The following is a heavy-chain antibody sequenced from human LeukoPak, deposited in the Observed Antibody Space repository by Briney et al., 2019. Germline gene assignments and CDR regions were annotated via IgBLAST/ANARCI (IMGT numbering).Heavy chain of an antibody. CDR1: GGTFSSNA. V-gene: IGHV1-69*04. D-gene: IGHD3-22*01. Sequence: GSSVKVSCKASGGTFSSNAISWVRQAPGQGLEWMGRIIPIVGIANYAQKFQGRVTITADKSPSTAYMELSSLRSEDTAVYYCARDTYYYDNSGYYAIDYWGQGTLVTVSS. CDR3: ARDTYYYDNSGYYAIDY. CDR2: IIPIVGIA. J-gene: IGHJ4*02.